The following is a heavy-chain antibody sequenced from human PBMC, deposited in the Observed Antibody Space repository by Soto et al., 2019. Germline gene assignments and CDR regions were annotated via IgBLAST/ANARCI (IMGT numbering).Heavy chain of an antibody. J-gene: IGHJ6*02. CDR1: GYSIGSGYY. CDR3: ARTFDYYGMDV. CDR2: IYHAGSV. V-gene: IGHV4-38-2*01. Sequence: SETLSLTCAVSGYSIGSGYYWAWIRQSPGKGLEWIGSIYHAGSVYYNPSLNGRVALSMDTSKNHFSLKLTSVTAADTAVYYCARTFDYYGMDVWGQGTTVTSP.